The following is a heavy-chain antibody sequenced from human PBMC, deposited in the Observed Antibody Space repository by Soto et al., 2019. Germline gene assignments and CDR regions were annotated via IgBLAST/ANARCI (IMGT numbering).Heavy chain of an antibody. D-gene: IGHD5-12*01. V-gene: IGHV4-39*01. CDR1: GGSISSSTYY. J-gene: IGHJ3*02. CDR2: IYYSGST. CDR3: AGQGFGGGYDFPYAFDI. Sequence: QLQLQESGPGLVKPSETLSLTCTVSGGSISSSTYYWGWIRQPPGKGLEWIGSIYYSGSTYYNPSLKSRVTISIDTSKNQFSRNLNSVTAADTAVYYCAGQGFGGGYDFPYAFDIWGQGTMVTVSS.